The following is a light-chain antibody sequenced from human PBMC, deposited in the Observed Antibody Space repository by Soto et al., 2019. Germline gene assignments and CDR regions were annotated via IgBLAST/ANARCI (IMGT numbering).Light chain of an antibody. V-gene: IGKV4-1*01. J-gene: IGKJ2*01. CDR2: WAS. CDR1: QSVLYSSNNKNY. CDR3: QQYYSTPYT. Sequence: DIVMTQSPDSLAVSLGERATINCKSSQSVLYSSNNKNYLAWYQQKPGQPPKLLIYWASTRESGVPDRFSGSGSGTDFTVTIISLQAEDVAVYYCQQYYSTPYTFGHGTKLEIK.